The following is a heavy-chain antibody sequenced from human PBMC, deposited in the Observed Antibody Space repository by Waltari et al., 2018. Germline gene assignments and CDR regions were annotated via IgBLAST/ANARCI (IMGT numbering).Heavy chain of an antibody. J-gene: IGHJ4*02. CDR2: ISSSSSTL. V-gene: IGHV3-48*01. CDR1: GFTFRTNS. D-gene: IGHD2-8*02. CDR3: ARGYSTGRSGFDY. Sequence: EVQLVESGGGLIQPGGSLRLSCAASGFTFRTNSMNGVRRAPGKGLEWVSYISSSSSTLYYADSVKGRFTISRDNAKNSLYLQMNSLRAEDTAVYYCARGYSTGRSGFDYWGQGTLVTVSS.